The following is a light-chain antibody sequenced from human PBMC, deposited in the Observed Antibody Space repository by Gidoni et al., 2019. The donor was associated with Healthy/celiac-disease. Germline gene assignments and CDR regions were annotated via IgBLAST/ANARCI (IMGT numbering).Light chain of an antibody. CDR2: LGS. J-gene: IGKJ2*01. Sequence: DIVMTQSPLSLHVTPGEPASISCRSSQSLLHSNGYNYLDWYLQKPGQSPQLLIYLGSNRASGVPDRFSGSGSGRDFTLKISRVEAEDVGVYYCMQALQTPRTFGQGTKLEIK. CDR1: QSLLHSNGYNY. CDR3: MQALQTPRT. V-gene: IGKV2-28*01.